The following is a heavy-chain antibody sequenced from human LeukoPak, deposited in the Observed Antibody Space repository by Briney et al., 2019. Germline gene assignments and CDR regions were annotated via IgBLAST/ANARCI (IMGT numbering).Heavy chain of an antibody. CDR1: GGSISSGDYY. J-gene: IGHJ4*02. D-gene: IGHD2-21*01. CDR2: IYHSGST. V-gene: IGHV4-39*07. CDR3: ARSTVVNNLDY. Sequence: SQTLSLTCTVSGGSISSGDYYWSWIRQPPGKGLEWIGSIYHSGSTYYNPSLKSRVTISVDTSKNQFSLKLSSVTAADTAVYYCARSTVVNNLDYWGQGTLVTVSS.